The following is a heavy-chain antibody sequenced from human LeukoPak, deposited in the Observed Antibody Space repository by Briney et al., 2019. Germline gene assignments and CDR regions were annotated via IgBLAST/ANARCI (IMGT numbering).Heavy chain of an antibody. Sequence: RGSLRLSCAASGFTFSRFPMHWVRQAPGKGLEWVALISSDGSDKKYADSVKGRFTMSRDNSMNTLYLQMHSLRVEDTAVYYCARDYPADHWGQGTLVTVSS. CDR3: ARDYPADH. CDR1: GFTFSRFP. V-gene: IGHV3-30-3*01. CDR2: ISSDGSDK. J-gene: IGHJ4*02.